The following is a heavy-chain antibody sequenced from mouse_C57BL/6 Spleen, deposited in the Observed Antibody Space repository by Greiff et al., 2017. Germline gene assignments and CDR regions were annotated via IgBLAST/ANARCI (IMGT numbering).Heavy chain of an antibody. CDR2: IYPGDGDT. J-gene: IGHJ2*01. V-gene: IGHV1-82*01. CDR3: ANYYGSLDY. D-gene: IGHD1-1*01. CDR1: GYAFSSSW. Sequence: VQLQQSGPELVKPGASVKISCKASGYAFSSSWMNWVKQRPGTGLEWIGRIYPGDGDTNYNGKFKGKATLTADKSSSTAYMQLSSLTSEDSAVYFCANYYGSLDYWGQGTTLTVSS.